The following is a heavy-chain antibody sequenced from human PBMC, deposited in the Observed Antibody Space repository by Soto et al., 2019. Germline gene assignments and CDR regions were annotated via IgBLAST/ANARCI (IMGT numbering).Heavy chain of an antibody. J-gene: IGHJ4*02. CDR3: ARGHLTYYYGSGSYSSLYYFDY. V-gene: IGHV4-61*08. CDR2: IYYSGST. CDR1: GGSISSGGYY. Sequence: SETLSLTCTVSGGSISSGGYYWSWIRQHPGKGLEWIGYIYYSGSTNYNPSLKSRVTISVDTSKNQFSLKLSSVTAADTAVYYCARGHLTYYYGSGSYSSLYYFDYWGQGTLVTVSS. D-gene: IGHD3-10*01.